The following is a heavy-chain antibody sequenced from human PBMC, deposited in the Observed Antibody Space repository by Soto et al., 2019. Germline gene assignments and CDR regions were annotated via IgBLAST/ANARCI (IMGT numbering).Heavy chain of an antibody. V-gene: IGHV3-30-3*01. CDR1: GFTFSSYA. CDR2: ISYDGSNK. Sequence: QVQLVESGGGVVQPGRSLRLSCAASGFTFSSYAMHWVRQAPGKGLEWVAVISYDGSNKYYAASVKGRFTISRDNSKNTLYLKMNSLRAEDTAVYYCARDDAFREANYGMDVWGQGPTVTVSS. J-gene: IGHJ6*02. CDR3: ARDDAFREANYGMDV. D-gene: IGHD3-10*01.